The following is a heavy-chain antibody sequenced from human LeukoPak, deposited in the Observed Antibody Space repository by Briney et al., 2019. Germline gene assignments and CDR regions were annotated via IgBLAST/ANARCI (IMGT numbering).Heavy chain of an antibody. V-gene: IGHV3-21*01. CDR2: IDPSSTYI. D-gene: IGHD5-24*01. J-gene: IGHJ4*02. CDR3: ARDRDGPDY. Sequence: PGGSLRLSCSASRFTFSSYTMNWVRQAPGKGLEWVSSIDPSSTYIYYADSVKGRFTISRDNAQNSLYLQMNSLRAEDTAVYYCARDRDGPDYWGQGTLVTVSS. CDR1: RFTFSSYT.